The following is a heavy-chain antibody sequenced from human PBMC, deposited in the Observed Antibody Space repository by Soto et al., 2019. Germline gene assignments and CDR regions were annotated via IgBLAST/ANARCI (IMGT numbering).Heavy chain of an antibody. CDR3: AKDIRARSYYYGMDV. Sequence: PGGSLRLSCAASGFTFDYYAMHWVRQAPGKGLEWVSLISWDGGSTYYADSVKGRFTISRDNSKNSLYLQMNSLRAEDTALYYCAKDIRARSYYYGMDVWGQGTTVTVSS. V-gene: IGHV3-43D*04. CDR2: ISWDGGST. J-gene: IGHJ6*02. CDR1: GFTFDYYA.